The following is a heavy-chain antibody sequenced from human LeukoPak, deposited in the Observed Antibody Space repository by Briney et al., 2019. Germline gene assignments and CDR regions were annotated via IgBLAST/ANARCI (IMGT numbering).Heavy chain of an antibody. V-gene: IGHV1-69*13. D-gene: IGHD6-13*01. CDR3: ARDLIAAAGADY. CDR1: GYTFTSYG. J-gene: IGHJ4*02. Sequence: ASVKVSCKASGYTFTSYGISWVRQAPGQGLEWMGGIIPSFGTANYAQKFQGRVTITADESTSTAYMELSSLRSEDTAVYYCARDLIAAAGADYWGQGTLVTVSS. CDR2: IIPSFGTA.